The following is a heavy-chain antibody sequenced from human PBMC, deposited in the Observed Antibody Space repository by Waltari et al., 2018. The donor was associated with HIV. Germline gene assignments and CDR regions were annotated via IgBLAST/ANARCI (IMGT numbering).Heavy chain of an antibody. Sequence: QVQLQQWGAGLLKPSETLSLTCAVYGGSFSGYYWSWIRQPPGKGPAWIGEINHSGSTNYNPSLKSRVTRSVDTSKNQFSLKLSSVTAADTAVYYCARARITMVRGRSGGLTDWGQGTLVTVSS. CDR3: ARARITMVRGRSGGLTD. D-gene: IGHD3-10*01. CDR2: INHSGST. J-gene: IGHJ4*02. V-gene: IGHV4-34*01. CDR1: GGSFSGYY.